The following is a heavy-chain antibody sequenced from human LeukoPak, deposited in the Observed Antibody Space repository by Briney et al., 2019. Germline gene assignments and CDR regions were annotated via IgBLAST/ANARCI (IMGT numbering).Heavy chain of an antibody. V-gene: IGHV4-31*03. D-gene: IGHD3-22*01. CDR2: IYYSGST. Sequence: SETLSLTCTVSGGSISSGGYYWSWIRQHPGKGLEWIGCIYYSGSTYYNPSLKSRVTISVDTSKNQFSLKLSSVTAADTAVYYCARELRPYYYDSSGPIWGNYFDYWGQGTLVTVSS. CDR1: GGSISSGGYY. J-gene: IGHJ4*02. CDR3: ARELRPYYYDSSGPIWGNYFDY.